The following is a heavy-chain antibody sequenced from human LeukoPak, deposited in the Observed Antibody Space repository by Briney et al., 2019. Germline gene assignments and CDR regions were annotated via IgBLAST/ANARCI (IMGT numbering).Heavy chain of an antibody. D-gene: IGHD5-12*01. Sequence: GGSLRLSCAASGFTFSSYAMSWVRQAPGQGLEWVSAISGSGGSTYYADSVKGRFTISRDNSKNTLYLQMNSLRAEDTAVYYCAKDAGGYQRIRYYFDYWGQGTLVTVSS. J-gene: IGHJ4*02. CDR2: ISGSGGST. V-gene: IGHV3-23*01. CDR1: GFTFSSYA. CDR3: AKDAGGYQRIRYYFDY.